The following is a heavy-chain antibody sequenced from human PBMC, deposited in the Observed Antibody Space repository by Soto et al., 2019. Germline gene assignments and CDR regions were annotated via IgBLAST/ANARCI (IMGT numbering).Heavy chain of an antibody. CDR1: VFTFTGYS. Sequence: GGSLRLSCAVSVFTFTGYSMIWVRQAPGEGLEWVANIQQDGSEKYYVDSVKGRFTISRDNAKNSLYLQMNSLRAEDTAVYYCARDLPGYCTTTDCYSYFDYWGQGTLVTVSS. D-gene: IGHD2-2*02. J-gene: IGHJ4*02. V-gene: IGHV3-7*03. CDR3: ARDLPGYCTTTDCYSYFDY. CDR2: IQQDGSEK.